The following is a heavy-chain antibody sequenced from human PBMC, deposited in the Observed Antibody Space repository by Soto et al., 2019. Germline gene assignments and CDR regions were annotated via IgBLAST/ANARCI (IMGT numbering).Heavy chain of an antibody. CDR2: IFYTGST. CDR3: VRDNGGNTEFGY. J-gene: IGHJ4*02. Sequence: PXEALAVTCAVAGCSISSGSYYWNWIRQPPGKGLEWIGYIFYTGSTYYNPSLRSRLTISVDTSKNQFSLKLSSVTAADTAVYYCVRDNGGNTEFGYWGQGTLSTVSS. D-gene: IGHD2-15*01. CDR1: GCSISSGSYY. V-gene: IGHV4-30-4*01.